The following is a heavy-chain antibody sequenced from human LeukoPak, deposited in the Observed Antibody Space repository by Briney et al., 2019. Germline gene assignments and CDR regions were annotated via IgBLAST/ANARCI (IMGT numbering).Heavy chain of an antibody. J-gene: IGHJ5*02. CDR3: AGSIAAAGSFAP. V-gene: IGHV4-34*01. CDR1: GGSFSGYY. D-gene: IGHD6-13*01. CDR2: INHSGST. Sequence: SETLSLTCAVYGGSFSGYYWSWIRQPPGKGLEWIGEINHSGSTNYNPSLKSRVTISVDTSKNQFSLKLSSVTAADTAVYYCAGSIAAAGSFAPWGQGTLITVSS.